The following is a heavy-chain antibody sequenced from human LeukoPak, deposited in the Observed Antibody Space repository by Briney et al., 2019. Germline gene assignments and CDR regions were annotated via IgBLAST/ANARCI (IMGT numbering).Heavy chain of an antibody. V-gene: IGHV3-20*04. CDR1: GFIFDDYG. CDR2: INWNGGST. D-gene: IGHD5-12*01. J-gene: IGHJ4*02. Sequence: GGSLRLSCAASGFIFDDYGMSWVRQAPGKGLEWVSGINWNGGSTGYADSVKGRFTISRDNAKNSLYLQMNSLRAEDTALYYCARGEPSSWLRLPTPFDYWGQGTLVTVPS. CDR3: ARGEPSSWLRLPTPFDY.